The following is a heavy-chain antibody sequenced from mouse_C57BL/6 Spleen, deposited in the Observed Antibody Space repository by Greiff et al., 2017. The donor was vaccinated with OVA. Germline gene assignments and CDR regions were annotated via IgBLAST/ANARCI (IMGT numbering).Heavy chain of an antibody. Sequence: EVQLQQSGAELVKPGASVKLSCTASGYNITGYYMHWVKQRTEQGLEWIGRIDPEDGETKYAPKFQGKATITADTSSNTAYLQLSSLTSEDTAVYYWARKYYGFSGGYAMDYWGQGTSVTVSS. V-gene: IGHV14-2*01. D-gene: IGHD1-1*02. CDR3: ARKYYGFSGGYAMDY. J-gene: IGHJ4*01. CDR2: IDPEDGET. CDR1: GYNITGYY.